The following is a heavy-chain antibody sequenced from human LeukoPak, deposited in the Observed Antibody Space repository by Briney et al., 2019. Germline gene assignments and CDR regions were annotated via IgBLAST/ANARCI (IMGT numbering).Heavy chain of an antibody. J-gene: IGHJ4*02. V-gene: IGHV3-30*18. D-gene: IGHD3-22*01. CDR2: MSFDGNKK. CDR3: AKVSGRGYFDSSGYYSPYFDY. CDR1: GFTFSNYG. Sequence: PGRSLRLSCAASGFTFSNYGMHWVRQAPGKGLEWVAIMSFDGNKKYYADSVKGRFTTSRDDSKNTLYLRMNSLRAEDTAVYYCAKVSGRGYFDSSGYYSPYFDYWGQGTLVAVSS.